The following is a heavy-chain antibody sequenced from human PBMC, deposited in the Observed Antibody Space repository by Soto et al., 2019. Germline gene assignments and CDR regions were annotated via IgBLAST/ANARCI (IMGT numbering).Heavy chain of an antibody. V-gene: IGHV3-21*01. D-gene: IGHD3-9*01. J-gene: IGHJ4*02. CDR2: ISSSSSYI. CDR1: GFTFSSYS. CDR3: ARDRGILTGYSYY. Sequence: VGSLRLSCAASGFTFSSYSMNWVRQAPGKGLEWVSSISSSSSYIYYADSVKGRFTISRDNAKNSLYLQMNSLRAEDTAVYYCARDRGILTGYSYYWGQGTLVTVSS.